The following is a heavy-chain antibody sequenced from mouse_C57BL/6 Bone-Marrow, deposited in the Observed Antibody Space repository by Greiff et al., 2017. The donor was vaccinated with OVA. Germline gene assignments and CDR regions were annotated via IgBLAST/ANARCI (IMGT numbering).Heavy chain of an antibody. J-gene: IGHJ1*03. D-gene: IGHD1-1*01. CDR3: ARAYYYGSSLVFDV. CDR2: SRNKANDYTT. Sequence: EVKLMESGGGLVQSGRSLRLSCATSGFTFSDFYMEWVRQAPGKGLEWIAASRNKANDYTTEYSASVKGRFIVSRDTSQSILYLQMNALRAEDTAIYYCARAYYYGSSLVFDVWGTGTTVTVSS. CDR1: GFTFSDFY. V-gene: IGHV7-1*01.